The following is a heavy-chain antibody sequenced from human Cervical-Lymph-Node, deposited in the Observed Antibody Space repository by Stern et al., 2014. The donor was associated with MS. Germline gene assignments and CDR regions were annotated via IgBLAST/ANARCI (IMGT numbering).Heavy chain of an antibody. CDR3: AKSYCTSVSCYYYFDY. CDR2: ILYSGAT. CDR1: GAPISRSTSY. J-gene: IGHJ4*02. Sequence: QVQLVESGPGLVKPSETLSLTCTVSGAPISRSTSYWGWIRQPPGKGLEWIGSILYSGATSNTPSLKSRVTISVDTSKKQVSLPLSSVTAADTAVYYCAKSYCTSVSCYYYFDYWGRGTLVFVSS. V-gene: IGHV4-39*01. D-gene: IGHD2-2*01.